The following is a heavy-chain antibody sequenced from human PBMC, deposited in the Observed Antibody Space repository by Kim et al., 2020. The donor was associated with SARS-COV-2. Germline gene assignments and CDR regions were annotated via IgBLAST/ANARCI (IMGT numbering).Heavy chain of an antibody. D-gene: IGHD1-26*01. Sequence: GGSLRLSCAASGFSFSNYGIHWVRQAPGKGLEWVAVISYDGNNKYYADSVTGRFTISRYNSKNTLYLQMNSLRVEDTAVYYCASPHSGSYYGYFDYWGQGTLVTVSS. CDR3: ASPHSGSYYGYFDY. J-gene: IGHJ4*02. CDR1: GFSFSNYG. CDR2: ISYDGNNK. V-gene: IGHV3-30*03.